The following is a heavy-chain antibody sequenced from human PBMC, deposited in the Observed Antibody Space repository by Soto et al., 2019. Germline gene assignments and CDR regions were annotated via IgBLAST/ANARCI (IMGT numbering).Heavy chain of an antibody. CDR3: ARDADSSSSLSDYYGMDV. CDR1: GFTFSSYA. Sequence: GGSLRLSCAASGFTFSSYAMHWVRQAPGKGLEWVAVISYDGSNKYYADSVKGRFTISRDNSKNTLYLQMNSLRAEDTAVYYCARDADSSSSLSDYYGMDVWGQGTTVTVSS. J-gene: IGHJ6*02. V-gene: IGHV3-30-3*01. CDR2: ISYDGSNK. D-gene: IGHD6-13*01.